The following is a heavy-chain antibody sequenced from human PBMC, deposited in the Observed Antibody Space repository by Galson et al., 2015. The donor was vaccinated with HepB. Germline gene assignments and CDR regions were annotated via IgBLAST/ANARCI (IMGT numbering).Heavy chain of an antibody. CDR1: GFTFTSSA. Sequence: SVKVSCKASGFTFTSSAVQWVRQARGQRLEWIGWIVVGSGNTNYAQKFQERVTITRDMSTSTAYMELSSLRSEDTAVYYCAAPRYYYYGMDVWGQGTTVTVSS. J-gene: IGHJ6*02. V-gene: IGHV1-58*01. CDR2: IVVGSGNT. CDR3: AAPRYYYYGMDV.